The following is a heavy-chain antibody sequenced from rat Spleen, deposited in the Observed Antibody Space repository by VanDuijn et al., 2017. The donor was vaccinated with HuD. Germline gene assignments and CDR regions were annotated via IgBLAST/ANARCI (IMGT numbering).Heavy chain of an antibody. D-gene: IGHD4-4*01. V-gene: IGHV5-29*01. CDR3: ARRGNSVYWNFDF. J-gene: IGHJ1*01. Sequence: EVQLVESGGVLVQPGRSMKLSCAASGFTFSNYGMAWVRQAPTKGLEWVATISYDGSSTYYRDSVKGRFTISRDNAKSTLYLQMDSLRSEDTATYYCARRGNSVYWNFDFWGPGTMVTVSS. CDR1: GFTFSNYG. CDR2: ISYDGSST.